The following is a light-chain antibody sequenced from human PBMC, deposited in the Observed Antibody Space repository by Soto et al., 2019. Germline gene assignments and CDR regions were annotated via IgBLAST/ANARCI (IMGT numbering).Light chain of an antibody. J-gene: IGLJ2*01. CDR3: AAWDDSLSGPV. CDR2: RNN. CDR1: SSNIGSNY. V-gene: IGLV1-47*01. Sequence: QSALTQPPSASGTPGQRVTISCSGSSSNIGSNYVYWYQQLPGTAPKLLIYRNNQRPSGVPDRFSGSKSGTSASLAISGLRSEDEAHYYCAAWDDSLSGPVFGGGTKLTVL.